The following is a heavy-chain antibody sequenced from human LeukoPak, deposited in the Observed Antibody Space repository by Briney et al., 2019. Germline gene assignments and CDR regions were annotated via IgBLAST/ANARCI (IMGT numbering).Heavy chain of an antibody. J-gene: IGHJ4*02. D-gene: IGHD1-7*01. CDR1: GFTFSDYY. CDR2: ISSSGSTI. V-gene: IGHV3-11*01. Sequence: GGSLRLSCAASGFTFSDYYMSWIRQAPGKGLEWVSYISSSGSTIYYADSVKGRFTISRDNAKNSLYLQMNSLRAEDTAVYYCARGAYSWNYEDPFDYWGQGTLVTVSS. CDR3: ARGAYSWNYEDPFDY.